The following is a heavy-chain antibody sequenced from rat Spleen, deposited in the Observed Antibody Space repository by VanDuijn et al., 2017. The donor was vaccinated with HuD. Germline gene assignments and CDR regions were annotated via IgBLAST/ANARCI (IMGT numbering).Heavy chain of an antibody. CDR1: GFTFSNYG. Sequence: EVQLVESGGGLVQPGRSLKLSCAASGFTFSNYGLHWIRQAPTKGLEWVASISPSGGSTYYRGSVKGRFILSRDNAESTLYLQMNSLRSEDTATYYGTRGGNYDYDHWGQGVMVTVSS. D-gene: IGHD1-10*01. J-gene: IGHJ2*01. CDR2: ISPSGGST. V-gene: IGHV5-19*01. CDR3: TRGGNYDYDH.